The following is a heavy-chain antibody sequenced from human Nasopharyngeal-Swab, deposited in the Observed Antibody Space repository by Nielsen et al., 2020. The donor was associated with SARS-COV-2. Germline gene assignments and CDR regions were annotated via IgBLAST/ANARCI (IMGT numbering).Heavy chain of an antibody. CDR1: GYTFTSYD. CDR3: ARALDYVWGSYRHNWLDP. V-gene: IGHV1-8*01. CDR2: MNPNSGNT. Sequence: ASVKVSCKASGYTFTSYDINWVRQATGQGLEWMGWMNPNSGNTGYAQKFQGRVTMTRNTSISTAYMELSSLRSDDTAVYYCARALDYVWGSYRHNWLDPWGQGTLVTVSS. J-gene: IGHJ5*02. D-gene: IGHD3-16*02.